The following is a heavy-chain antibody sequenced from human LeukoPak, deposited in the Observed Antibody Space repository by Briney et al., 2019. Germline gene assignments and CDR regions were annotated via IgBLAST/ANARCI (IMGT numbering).Heavy chain of an antibody. CDR3: ARSAKYSSSSLDTPGGRTEHFQH. D-gene: IGHD6-6*01. CDR1: GFTFSCYW. J-gene: IGHJ1*01. Sequence: PGGSLRLSCAASGFTFSCYWMHWVRQAPGEGLVWVSRIISDGSSTSYADSVKGRFTISRDNAKDTLYLQMNSLRAEDTAVYYCARSAKYSSSSLDTPGGRTEHFQHWGQGTLVTVSS. CDR2: IISDGSST. V-gene: IGHV3-74*01.